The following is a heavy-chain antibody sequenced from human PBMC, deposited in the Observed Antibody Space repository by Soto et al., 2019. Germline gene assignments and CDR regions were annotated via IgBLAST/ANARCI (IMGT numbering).Heavy chain of an antibody. CDR3: AREDSTYLKAFDA. CDR2: IHYSGST. V-gene: IGHV4-31*03. J-gene: IGHJ3*01. D-gene: IGHD5-18*01. CDR1: GGSISSATYY. Sequence: PSETLSLTCTVSGGSISSATYYWTWVRQHPGEGLEWIGCIHYSGSTYYNPSLKSRLTISVDTSKNQFSLKLSSVTVADTAVYFCAREDSTYLKAFDARGQGTVVTVSS.